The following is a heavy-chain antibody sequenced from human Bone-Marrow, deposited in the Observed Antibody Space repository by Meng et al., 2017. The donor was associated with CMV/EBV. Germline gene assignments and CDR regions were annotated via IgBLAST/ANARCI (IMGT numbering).Heavy chain of an antibody. CDR3: ASTQVGATGGYYYYYGMDV. J-gene: IGHJ6*02. CDR1: GGPISSYY. Sequence: SEPLSLTCTVSGGPISSYYWSWIRQPPGKGLEWIGYIYYSGSTNYNPSLKSRVTISVDTSKNQFSLKLSSVTAADTAVYYCASTQVGATGGYYYYYGMDVWGQGTTVTVSS. D-gene: IGHD1-26*01. CDR2: IYYSGST. V-gene: IGHV4-59*01.